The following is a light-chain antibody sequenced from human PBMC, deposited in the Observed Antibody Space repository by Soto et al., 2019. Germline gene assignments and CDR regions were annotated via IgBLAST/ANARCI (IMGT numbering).Light chain of an antibody. CDR2: KAS. V-gene: IGKV1-5*03. CDR1: QSISSW. J-gene: IGKJ1*01. Sequence: DIQMTQSPSTLSASVGDRVTITCRASQSISSWLAWYQQKSGTAPKLLIYKASSLESGVPSRFSGSGSGTEFTLTISSLRPDDFATYYCQQYSSYSPSTFGQGTKVEIK. CDR3: QQYSSYSPST.